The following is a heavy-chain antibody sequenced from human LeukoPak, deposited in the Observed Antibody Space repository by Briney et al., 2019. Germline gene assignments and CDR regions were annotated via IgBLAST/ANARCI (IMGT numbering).Heavy chain of an antibody. Sequence: SVKVSCKASGGTFISYAISWVRQAPGQGLEWMGGIIPIFGTANYAQKFQGRVTITADESTSTAYMELSSLRSEDTAVYYCARAVFEELSGMDVWGQGTTVTVSS. V-gene: IGHV1-69*13. D-gene: IGHD3-10*02. CDR2: IIPIFGTA. CDR1: GGTFISYA. CDR3: ARAVFEELSGMDV. J-gene: IGHJ6*02.